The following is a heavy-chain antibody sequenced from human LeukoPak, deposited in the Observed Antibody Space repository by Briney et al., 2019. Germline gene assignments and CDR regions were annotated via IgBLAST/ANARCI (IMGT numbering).Heavy chain of an antibody. CDR3: ARAHLAAAGTTGFDY. Sequence: ASVKVSCKASGYTFTGYYMHWVRQAPGQGLEWMGWINPNSGGTNYAQKFQGWVTMTRDTSISTAYMELSRLRSDDTAVYYCARAHLAAAGTTGFDYWGQGTLVTVSS. CDR2: INPNSGGT. V-gene: IGHV1-2*04. CDR1: GYTFTGYY. J-gene: IGHJ4*02. D-gene: IGHD6-13*01.